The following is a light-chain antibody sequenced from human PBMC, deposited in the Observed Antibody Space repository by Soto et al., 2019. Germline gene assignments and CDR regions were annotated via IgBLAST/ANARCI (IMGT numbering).Light chain of an antibody. V-gene: IGLV2-14*01. CDR3: SSYTSNSTRV. J-gene: IGLJ1*01. CDR1: NSDVGGSNY. Sequence: LTQPASVSGSPGQSITISCTGTNSDVGGSNYVSWYQQYPDKAPKLMIYDVSNRPSGVSSRFSGSKSGNTASLTISGLQAEDEADYYCSSYTSNSTRVFGTGTKVTVL. CDR2: DVS.